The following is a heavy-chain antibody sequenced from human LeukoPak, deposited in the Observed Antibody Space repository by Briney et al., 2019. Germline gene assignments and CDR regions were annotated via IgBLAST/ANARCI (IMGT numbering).Heavy chain of an antibody. CDR3: ATSDYVWGSYRLDDY. Sequence: ASVKVSCKASGYTFINNGISWVRHGPGQGLDWIGGIIPIFGTANYAQKFQGRVTITADESTSTAYMELGSLRSEDTAVYYCATSDYVWGSYRLDDYWGQGTLVTVSS. CDR1: GYTFINNG. D-gene: IGHD3-16*02. V-gene: IGHV1-69*13. CDR2: IIPIFGTA. J-gene: IGHJ4*02.